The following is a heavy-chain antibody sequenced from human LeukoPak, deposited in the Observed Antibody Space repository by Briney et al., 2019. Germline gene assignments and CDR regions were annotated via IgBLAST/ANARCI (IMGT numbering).Heavy chain of an antibody. CDR2: IYYSGST. V-gene: IGHV4-31*03. CDR1: GGSISSGGYY. J-gene: IGHJ2*01. CDR3: ASGTVVPWYFDL. D-gene: IGHD4-23*01. Sequence: PSQTLSLTCTVSGGSISSGGYYWSWIRQHPGKGLEWTGYIYYSGSTYYNPSLKSRVTISVDTSKNQFSLKLSSVTAADTAVYYCASGTVVPWYFDLWGRGTLVTVSS.